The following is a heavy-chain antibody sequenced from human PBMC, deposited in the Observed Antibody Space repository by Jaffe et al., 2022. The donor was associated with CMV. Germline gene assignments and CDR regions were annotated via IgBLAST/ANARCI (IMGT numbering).Heavy chain of an antibody. Sequence: QVQLQQWGAGLLKPSETLSLTCAVYGGSFSGYYWSWIRQPPGKGLEWIGEINHSGSTNYNPSLKSRVTISVDTSKNQFSLKLSSVTAADTAVYYCARVRGVRGVKVGYYYYYYMDVWGKGTTVTVSS. CDR3: ARVRGVRGVKVGYYYYYYMDV. D-gene: IGHD3-10*01. CDR2: INHSGST. J-gene: IGHJ6*03. V-gene: IGHV4-34*01. CDR1: GGSFSGYY.